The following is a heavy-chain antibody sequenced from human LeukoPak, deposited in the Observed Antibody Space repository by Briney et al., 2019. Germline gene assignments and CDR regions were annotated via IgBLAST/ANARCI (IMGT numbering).Heavy chain of an antibody. Sequence: SETLSLTCTVSGGSISSGGYYWSWIRQHPGKGLEWIGYIYYSGSTYYNPSLKSRVTISVDTSKNQFSLKLSSVTAADTAVYYCARRAGTGGRDYFDYWGQGTLVTVSS. CDR2: IYYSGST. CDR1: GGSISSGGYY. D-gene: IGHD3/OR15-3a*01. J-gene: IGHJ4*02. V-gene: IGHV4-31*03. CDR3: ARRAGTGGRDYFDY.